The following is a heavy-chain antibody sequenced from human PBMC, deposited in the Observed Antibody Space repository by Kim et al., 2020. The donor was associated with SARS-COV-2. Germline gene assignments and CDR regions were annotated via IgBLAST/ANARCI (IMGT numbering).Heavy chain of an antibody. V-gene: IGHV4-39*01. D-gene: IGHD2-21*02. Sequence: NPTLQSRVTSSVDTSKNQFSLKLSSVTAADTAVYYCARLSVVVTYYFDYWGQGTLVTVSS. J-gene: IGHJ4*02. CDR3: ARLSVVVTYYFDY.